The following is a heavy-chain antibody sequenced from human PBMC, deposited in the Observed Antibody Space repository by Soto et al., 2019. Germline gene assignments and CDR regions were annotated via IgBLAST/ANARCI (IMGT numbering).Heavy chain of an antibody. V-gene: IGHV3-23*01. CDR3: ATHFDSGSPDY. CDR2: IGDSGGTT. J-gene: IGHJ4*02. Sequence: EVQLLESGGGLVQPGGSLRLSCAASGFTFSSYALSWVRQPPGRGREWVSIIGDSGGTTLYADSVKGRCTISRDNSKNTLYLKMNTLTAEDTAVYYWATHFDSGSPDYWGQGTLVTVSS. CDR1: GFTFSSYA. D-gene: IGHD6-19*01.